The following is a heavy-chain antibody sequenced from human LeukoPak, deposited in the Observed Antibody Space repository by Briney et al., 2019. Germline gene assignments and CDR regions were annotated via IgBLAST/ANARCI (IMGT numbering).Heavy chain of an antibody. J-gene: IGHJ4*02. V-gene: IGHV3-23*01. Sequence: GGSLRLSCAASGFTFATYGMNWVRQAPGKGLEWVSGITPDAGRTYYAGSVKGRFTIYRDNSKNTVYLQMNSLRAEDTAVYYCANGGYCSSTSCYAFDYWGQGTLVTVSS. CDR2: ITPDAGRT. D-gene: IGHD2-2*01. CDR3: ANGGYCSSTSCYAFDY. CDR1: GFTFATYG.